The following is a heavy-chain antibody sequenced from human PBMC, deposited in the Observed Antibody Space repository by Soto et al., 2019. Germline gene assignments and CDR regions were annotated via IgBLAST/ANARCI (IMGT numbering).Heavy chain of an antibody. J-gene: IGHJ4*02. CDR1: GFTFSSYS. CDR2: ISSSSSYI. CDR3: ARDSDYYDSSGYYDY. V-gene: IGHV3-21*01. D-gene: IGHD3-22*01. Sequence: LRLSCAASGFTFSSYSMNWVRQAPGKGLEWVSSISSSSSYIYYADSVKGRFTISRDNAKNSLYLQMNSLRAEDTAVYYCARDSDYYDSSGYYDYWGQGTLVTVSS.